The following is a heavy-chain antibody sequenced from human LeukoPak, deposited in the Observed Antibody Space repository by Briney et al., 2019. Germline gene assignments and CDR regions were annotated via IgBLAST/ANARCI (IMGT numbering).Heavy chain of an antibody. CDR2: ISGSAART. CDR3: ARVGAAGTIPDY. J-gene: IGHJ4*02. Sequence: GGSLRLSCAASGFTFSTYGMTWVRQAPGRGLEWVSAISGSAARTFYADSVKGRFTISRDNSKNTLYLQMNSLRAEDTAVYYCARVGAAGTIPDYWGQGTLVTVSS. V-gene: IGHV3-23*01. CDR1: GFTFSTYG. D-gene: IGHD6-13*01.